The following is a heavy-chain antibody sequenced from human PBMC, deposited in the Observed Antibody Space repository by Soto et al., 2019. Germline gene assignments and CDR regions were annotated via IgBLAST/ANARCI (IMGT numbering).Heavy chain of an antibody. D-gene: IGHD6-13*01. J-gene: IGHJ4*02. CDR3: ARRQIGRGLRQQKPNFDY. CDR1: GFTFSSYW. CDR2: IKQDGSEK. V-gene: IGHV3-7*01. Sequence: GGSLRLSCAASGFTFSSYWMSWVRQAPGKGLEWVANIKQDGSEKYYVDSVKGRFTISRDNAKNSLYLQMNSLRAEDTAVYYCARRQIGRGLRQQKPNFDYWGQGTLVTVSS.